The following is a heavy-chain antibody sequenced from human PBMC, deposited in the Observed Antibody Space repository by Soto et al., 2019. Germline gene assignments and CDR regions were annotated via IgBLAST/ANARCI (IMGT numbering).Heavy chain of an antibody. V-gene: IGHV3-30*18. J-gene: IGHJ6*02. CDR3: AKELAVGGYYYYGMDV. CDR1: GFTFSSYG. CDR2: ISYDGSNK. D-gene: IGHD2-15*01. Sequence: GGSLRLSCAASGFTFSSYGMHWVRQAPGKGLEWVAVISYDGSNKYYADSVKGRFTISRDNSKNTLYLQMNSLRAEDTAVYYCAKELAVGGYYYYGMDVWGQGTTVTVSS.